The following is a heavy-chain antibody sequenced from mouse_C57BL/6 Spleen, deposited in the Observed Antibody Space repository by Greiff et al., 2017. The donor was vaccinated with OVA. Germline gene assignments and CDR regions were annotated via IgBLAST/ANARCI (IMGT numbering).Heavy chain of an antibody. J-gene: IGHJ4*01. V-gene: IGHV1-52*01. CDR2: IDPSDSET. D-gene: IGHD2-4*01. CDR3: ARDYYDYDDAMGY. CDR1: GYTFTSYW. Sequence: VQLQQPGAELVRPGSSVKLSCKASGYTFTSYWMHWVKQRPIQGLEWIGNIDPSDSETHYNQKFKDKATLTVDKSSSTAYLQLSSLTSEDSAVYYCARDYYDYDDAMGYWGQGTSVTVSS.